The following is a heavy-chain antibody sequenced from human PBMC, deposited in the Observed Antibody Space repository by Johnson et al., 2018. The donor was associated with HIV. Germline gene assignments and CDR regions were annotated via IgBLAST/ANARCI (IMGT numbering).Heavy chain of an antibody. J-gene: IGHJ3*02. D-gene: IGHD6-13*01. Sequence: EVQLVESGGGLVQPGGSLRLSCAASGFTFSSYAMSWVRQAPGKGLEWVSAISGSGGSTYYADSVKGRFTISRDNSKNTLYLQINSLRAEDTAVYYCAKGSAGYSSSRGAFDIWGQGTMVTVSS. CDR2: ISGSGGST. V-gene: IGHV3-23*04. CDR3: AKGSAGYSSSRGAFDI. CDR1: GFTFSSYA.